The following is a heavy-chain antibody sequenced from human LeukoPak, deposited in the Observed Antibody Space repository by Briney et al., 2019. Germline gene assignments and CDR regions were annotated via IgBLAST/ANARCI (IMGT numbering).Heavy chain of an antibody. J-gene: IGHJ4*02. CDR1: GYSFTSYW. D-gene: IGHD2-15*01. V-gene: IGHV5-51*01. CDR3: ARLSGYCSGGSCPLFHY. Sequence: GESLKISCKGSGYSFTSYWIGWVRQMPGKGLEWMGIIYPGDSDTRYSPSFQGQVTISADTSISTAYLQWSSLKASDTAMYYCARLSGYCSGGSCPLFHYWGQGTLVTVSS. CDR2: IYPGDSDT.